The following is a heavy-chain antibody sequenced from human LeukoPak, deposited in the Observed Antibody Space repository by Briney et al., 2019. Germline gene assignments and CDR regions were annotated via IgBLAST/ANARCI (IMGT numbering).Heavy chain of an antibody. CDR2: ISHSGGST. CDR1: GFTFSSYA. V-gene: IGHV3-23*01. CDR3: AKGDRIAAAVYFDY. D-gene: IGHD6-13*01. J-gene: IGHJ4*02. Sequence: GGSLRLSCEASGFTFSSYAMSWVRQAPGKGLEWVSGISHSGGSTDYVDSVKGRFTISRDNSKNTLDLQMNSLRAEDTAVYFCAKGDRIAAAVYFDYWGQGTLVTVSS.